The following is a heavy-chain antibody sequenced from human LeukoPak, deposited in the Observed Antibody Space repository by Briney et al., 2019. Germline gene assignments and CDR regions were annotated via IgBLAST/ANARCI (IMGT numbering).Heavy chain of an antibody. J-gene: IGHJ4*02. CDR2: ISSSSTI. CDR3: ARDSLSGYGDYGRPRYYFDY. Sequence: GGSLRLSCADSGFTFSSYSMSWVRQAPGKGLEWVSYISSSSTIYYADSVKGRFTISRDNAKNSLYLQMNSLRDEDTAVYYCARDSLSGYGDYGRPRYYFDYWGQGTLVTVSS. D-gene: IGHD4-17*01. CDR1: GFTFSSYS. V-gene: IGHV3-48*02.